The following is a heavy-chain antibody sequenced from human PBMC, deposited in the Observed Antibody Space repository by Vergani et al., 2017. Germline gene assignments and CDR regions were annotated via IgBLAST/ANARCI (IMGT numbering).Heavy chain of an antibody. V-gene: IGHV4-39*01. CDR1: GASIRSSNYY. CDR3: ARHSTVEWLVKLGWIDP. Sequence: QLQLQESGPGLVKPSATLSLTFSVSGASIRSSNYYWGWIRQPPGKGLEWIASIYYSGSTYYNPSLKRRVTISVDTSKNQFYLKLGSVTAADTAVYFCARHSTVEWLVKLGWIDPWGQGILVTVSS. J-gene: IGHJ5*02. D-gene: IGHD6-19*01. CDR2: IYYSGST.